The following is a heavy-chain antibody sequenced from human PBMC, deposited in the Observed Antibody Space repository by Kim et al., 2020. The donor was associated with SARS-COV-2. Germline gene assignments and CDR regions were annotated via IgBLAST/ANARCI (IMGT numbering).Heavy chain of an antibody. CDR1: GFTFSSYS. Sequence: GGSLRLSCAGSGFTFSSYSMNWVRQAAGKGLEWVSYISSSGSTIYYAETVRGRFTISRDNANSSLYLQMNSLRDEDTAVYYCVTDGLVATNFDYWGLGTLVTVSS. CDR3: VTDGLVATNFDY. CDR2: ISSSGSTI. D-gene: IGHD5-12*01. V-gene: IGHV3-48*02. J-gene: IGHJ4*02.